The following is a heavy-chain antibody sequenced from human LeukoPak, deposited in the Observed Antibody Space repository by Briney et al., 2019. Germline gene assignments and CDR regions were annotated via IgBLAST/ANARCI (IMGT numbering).Heavy chain of an antibody. V-gene: IGHV4-59*01. Sequence: SETLSLTCTASGDSISSYYWSWIRQPPGKGLEWIGYVYYSGSTNYNPSLKSRVTISVDTSKNQFSLKLSSVTAADTAVYYCARIAATIGADYFDYWGQGTLVTVSS. J-gene: IGHJ4*02. CDR1: GDSISSYY. CDR3: ARIAATIGADYFDY. CDR2: VYYSGST. D-gene: IGHD5-12*01.